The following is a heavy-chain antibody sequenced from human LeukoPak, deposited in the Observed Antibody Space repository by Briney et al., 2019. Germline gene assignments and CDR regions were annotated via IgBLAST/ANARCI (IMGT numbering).Heavy chain of an antibody. J-gene: IGHJ4*02. CDR3: ARGDIVVVPAATYFDH. V-gene: IGHV1-2*02. CDR1: GYTFTGYY. CDR2: INPNSGGT. Sequence: GASVKVSCKASGYTFTGYYMHWVRQAPGQGLEWMGWINPNSGGTNYAQKFQGRVTMIRDTSISTAYMELSRLRSDDTVVYYCARGDIVVVPAATYFDHWGQGTLVTVSS. D-gene: IGHD2-2*01.